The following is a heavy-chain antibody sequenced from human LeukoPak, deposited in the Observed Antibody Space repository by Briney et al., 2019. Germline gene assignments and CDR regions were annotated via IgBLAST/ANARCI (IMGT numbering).Heavy chain of an antibody. J-gene: IGHJ4*02. Sequence: PSETLSLTCAVYGGSFSGYYWSWIRQPPGKGLEWIGEINHSGSTNYNPSLKSRVTISVDTPKNQFSLKLSSVTAADTAVYYCARGDLSGGSCYYAYWGQGTLVTVSS. D-gene: IGHD2-15*01. CDR3: ARGDLSGGSCYYAY. V-gene: IGHV4-34*01. CDR1: GGSFSGYY. CDR2: INHSGST.